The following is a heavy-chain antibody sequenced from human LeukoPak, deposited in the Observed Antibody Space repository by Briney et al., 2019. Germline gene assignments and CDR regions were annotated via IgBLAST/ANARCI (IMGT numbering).Heavy chain of an antibody. CDR1: GYTFTGYY. Sequence: ASVKVSCKTSGYTFTGYYMHWVRQAPGQGLEWMGWINPNSGGTNYAQKFQGRVTMTRDASISTAYMELSRLRSDDTAVYYCARAANYYDSSGRGAYFDYWGQGTLVTVSS. J-gene: IGHJ4*02. D-gene: IGHD3-22*01. CDR2: INPNSGGT. CDR3: ARAANYYDSSGRGAYFDY. V-gene: IGHV1-2*02.